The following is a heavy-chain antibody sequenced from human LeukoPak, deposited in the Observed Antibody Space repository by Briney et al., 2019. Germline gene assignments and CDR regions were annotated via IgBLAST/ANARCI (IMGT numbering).Heavy chain of an antibody. CDR1: GFTFSSYT. CDR3: ANGPPCSGGSCYKYFQH. D-gene: IGHD2-15*01. V-gene: IGHV3-23*01. CDR2: ISGSGGST. J-gene: IGHJ1*01. Sequence: PGGSLRLSCAASGFTFSSYTMSWVRQAPGKGLEWVSAISGSGGSTYNADSVKGRFTISRDNSKNTLYLQMNSLRAEDTAVYYCANGPPCSGGSCYKYFQHWGQGTLVTVSS.